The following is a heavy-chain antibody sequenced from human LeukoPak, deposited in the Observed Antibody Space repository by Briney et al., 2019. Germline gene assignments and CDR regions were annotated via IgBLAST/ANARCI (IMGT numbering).Heavy chain of an antibody. CDR2: IYTSGST. D-gene: IGHD3-22*01. CDR3: ARDPIRITMIVVPRWAFDI. CDR1: GGSISSGSYY. J-gene: IGHJ3*02. Sequence: SQTLSLTCTVSGGSISSGSYYWSWIRQPAGMGLEWIGRIYTSGSTNYNPSLKSRVIISLDTSNNQFSLKLTSVTAADTAVYYCARDPIRITMIVVPRWAFDIWGQGTMVTVSS. V-gene: IGHV4-61*02.